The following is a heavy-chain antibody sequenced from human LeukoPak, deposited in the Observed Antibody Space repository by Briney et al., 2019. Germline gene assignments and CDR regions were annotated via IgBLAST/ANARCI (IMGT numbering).Heavy chain of an antibody. V-gene: IGHV3-74*01. CDR3: AAGGRSGY. D-gene: IGHD2-15*01. J-gene: IGHJ4*02. CDR1: GFTFSSYA. CDR2: ISNDGKTT. Sequence: GGSLRVSCAASGFTFSSYAMFWVRQVPGKGLVSVSRISNDGKTTLYADSVKGRFTISRDNAKNTVYLQMSSLRAEDTAVYFCAAGGRSGYWGQGTLVTVSS.